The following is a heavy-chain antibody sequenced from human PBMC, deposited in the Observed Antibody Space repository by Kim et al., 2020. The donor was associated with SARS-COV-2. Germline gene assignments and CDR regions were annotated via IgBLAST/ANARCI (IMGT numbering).Heavy chain of an antibody. CDR3: GRGEIGYCSSTTCYDAFDI. D-gene: IGHD2-2*01. Sequence: ASVKVSCKASGFTFTNYVIHWVRQAPGQRLEWMGWINAGNGNTKYSQKFQGRVTITRDSSASAAYMELSSLRSEDTAIYYCGRGEIGYCSSTTCYDAFDIWGQGTMVTVSS. J-gene: IGHJ3*02. CDR1: GFTFTNYV. CDR2: INAGNGNT. V-gene: IGHV1-3*01.